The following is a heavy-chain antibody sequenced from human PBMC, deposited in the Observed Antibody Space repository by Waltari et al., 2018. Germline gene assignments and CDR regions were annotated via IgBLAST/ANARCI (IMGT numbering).Heavy chain of an antibody. CDR2: ISGSGGST. J-gene: IGHJ5*02. V-gene: IGHV3-23*01. CDR3: AKDRGYCSSTSCSLQGGNWFDP. D-gene: IGHD2-2*01. CDR1: GFTFSSDA. Sequence: EVQLLESGGGLVQPGGSLRLSCAAAGFTFSSDAMRWVRQAPGKGLEWVSAISGSGGSTYYADSVKGRFTISRDNSKNTLYLQMNSLRAEDTAVYYCAKDRGYCSSTSCSLQGGNWFDPWGQGTLVTVSS.